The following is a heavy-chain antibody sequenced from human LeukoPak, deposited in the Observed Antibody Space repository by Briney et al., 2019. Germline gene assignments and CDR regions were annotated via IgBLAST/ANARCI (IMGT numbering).Heavy chain of an antibody. D-gene: IGHD1-1*01. V-gene: IGHV1-2*02. CDR2: INPNSGGT. CDR1: GYTFTAYY. Sequence: ASVKVSCKASGYTFTAYYMHWVRQAPGQGLEWMGWINPNSGGTNYAQKFQGRVTMTRDTSISTAYMELSSLKSDDTAVYYCAREVPIRASTDAFDLWGQGTMVTVSS. CDR3: AREVPIRASTDAFDL. J-gene: IGHJ3*01.